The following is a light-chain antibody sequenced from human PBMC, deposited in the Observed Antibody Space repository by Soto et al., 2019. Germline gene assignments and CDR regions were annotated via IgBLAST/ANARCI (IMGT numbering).Light chain of an antibody. CDR2: DAS. CDR1: QSISSW. Sequence: DIQMTQSPSTLSASVGDRVTITCRASQSISSWLAWYQQKPGKAPKLLIFDASSLESGTPSRFSGRRSGTEFTLTINRLQPDDFATYYCQQYDNYKPLTFGGGTKVDIK. J-gene: IGKJ4*01. CDR3: QQYDNYKPLT. V-gene: IGKV1-5*01.